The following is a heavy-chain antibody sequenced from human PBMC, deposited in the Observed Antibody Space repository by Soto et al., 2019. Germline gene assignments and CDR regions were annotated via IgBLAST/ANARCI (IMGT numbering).Heavy chain of an antibody. CDR3: ARGHIRYSSDY. V-gene: IGHV3-48*01. D-gene: IGHD6-13*01. Sequence: GGSLRLSCAASGFTFSSYSMNWVRQAPGKGLEWVSYISSSSSTIYYADSVKGRFTISRDNAKNSLYLQMNSLRAEDTAVYYCARGHIRYSSDYWGQGTLVTVSS. CDR2: ISSSSSTI. J-gene: IGHJ4*02. CDR1: GFTFSSYS.